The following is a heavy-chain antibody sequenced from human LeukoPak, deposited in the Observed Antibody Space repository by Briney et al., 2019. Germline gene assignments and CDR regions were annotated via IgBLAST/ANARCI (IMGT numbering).Heavy chain of an antibody. V-gene: IGHV3-33*06. Sequence: GRSLRLSCAASGFTFSSYGMHWVRQAPGKGLEWVAVIWYDGSNKYYADSVKGRFTISRDNSKNTLYLQMDSLRAEDTAVYYCAETEDDYYYYGMDVWGQGTTVTVSS. CDR3: AETEDDYYYYGMDV. CDR2: IWYDGSNK. CDR1: GFTFSSYG. J-gene: IGHJ6*02.